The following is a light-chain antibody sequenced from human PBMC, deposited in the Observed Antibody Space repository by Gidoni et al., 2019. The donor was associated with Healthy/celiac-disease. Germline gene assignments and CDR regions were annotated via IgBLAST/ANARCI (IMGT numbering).Light chain of an antibody. Sequence: QSVLPQPPSVSAAPGQTVTISSSGSSSNIDNNYVSWYQQLPGTAPKLLIYDNNKRPSGIPDCFSGSTSGTSATLGITGLQTGDEADYYCGTCDSSLVLAVFGGGTKLTVL. CDR1: SSNIDNNY. J-gene: IGLJ2*01. V-gene: IGLV1-51*01. CDR3: GTCDSSLVLAV. CDR2: DNN.